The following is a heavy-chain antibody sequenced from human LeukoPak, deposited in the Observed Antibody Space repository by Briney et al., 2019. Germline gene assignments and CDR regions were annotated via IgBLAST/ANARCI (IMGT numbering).Heavy chain of an antibody. V-gene: IGHV1-2*02. CDR1: GYTFTGYY. CDR2: INPNSGGT. Sequence: GASVKVSCKASGYTFTGYYMHWVRQAPGQGLEWMGWINPNSGGTNYAQKFRGRVTMTRDTSISTAYMELSRLRSDDTAVYYCARAPLDTTRCRFDPWGQGTLVTVSS. D-gene: IGHD4-17*01. J-gene: IGHJ5*02. CDR3: ARAPLDTTRCRFDP.